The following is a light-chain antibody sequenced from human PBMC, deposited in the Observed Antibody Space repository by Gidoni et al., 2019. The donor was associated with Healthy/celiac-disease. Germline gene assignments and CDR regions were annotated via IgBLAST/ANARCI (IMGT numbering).Light chain of an antibody. Sequence: EIVMTQSPATLSVSPGERATLSCRASQSVSSNLAWYQQKPGQAPRLLTYGASTRATGIPARFSGSGSGTEFTLTISSQQSEDFAVYYCQQYNNWPPSFGCGTKVEIK. CDR2: GAS. V-gene: IGKV3-15*01. CDR1: QSVSSN. CDR3: QQYNNWPPS. J-gene: IGKJ4*01.